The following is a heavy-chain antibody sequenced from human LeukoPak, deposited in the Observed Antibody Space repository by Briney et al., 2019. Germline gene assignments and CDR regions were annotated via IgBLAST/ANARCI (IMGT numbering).Heavy chain of an antibody. D-gene: IGHD3-3*01. CDR2: IKSKTDGGTT. Sequence: GGSLRLSCAASGFTFSNAWISWVRQAPGRGLEWVGRIKSKTDGGTTDYAAPVKGRFTISRDDSKNTLYLQMNSLKTEDTAVYYCTTLITIFGVVIGSWGQGTLVTVSS. CDR3: TTLITIFGVVIGS. J-gene: IGHJ5*02. CDR1: GFTFSNAW. V-gene: IGHV3-15*01.